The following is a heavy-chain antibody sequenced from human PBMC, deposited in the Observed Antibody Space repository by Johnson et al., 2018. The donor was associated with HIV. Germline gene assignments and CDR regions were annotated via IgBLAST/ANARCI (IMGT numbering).Heavy chain of an antibody. V-gene: IGHV3-7*01. Sequence: VQLVESGGGLVQPGGSLRLSCAASGFTFSSYWMTWVRQAPGKGLEWVANIKQDGSEKYYADSVKGRFTISRDNSKNTLYLQMNSLRAEDTAVYYCAKEGRGGAFDIWGQGTMFTVSS. CDR3: AKEGRGGAFDI. D-gene: IGHD2-15*01. CDR1: GFTFSSYW. J-gene: IGHJ3*02. CDR2: IKQDGSEK.